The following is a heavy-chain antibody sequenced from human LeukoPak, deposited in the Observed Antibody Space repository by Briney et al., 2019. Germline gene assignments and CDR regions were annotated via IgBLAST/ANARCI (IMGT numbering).Heavy chain of an antibody. CDR2: IYYSGST. CDR3: ARDEGRDTAMEN. V-gene: IGHV4-59*01. CDR1: GGSISSYY. J-gene: IGHJ4*02. Sequence: SETLSLTCTVSGGSISSYYWSWLRQPPGKGLEWIGYIYYSGSTNYNPSLKSRVTISVDTSKDQFSLKLSSVTAADTAVYYCARDEGRDTAMENWGQGTLVTVSS. D-gene: IGHD5-18*01.